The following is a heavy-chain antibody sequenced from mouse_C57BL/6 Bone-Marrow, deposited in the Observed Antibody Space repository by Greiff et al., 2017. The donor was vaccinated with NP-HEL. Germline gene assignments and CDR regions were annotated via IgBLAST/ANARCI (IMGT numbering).Heavy chain of an antibody. J-gene: IGHJ3*01. CDR1: GFTFSSYA. CDR2: ISDGGSYT. Sequence: DVQLVESGGGLVKPGGSLKLSCAASGFTFSSYAMSWVRQTPEKRLEWVATISDGGSYTYYPDNVKGRFTISRDNAKNNLYLQMSHLKSEDTAMYYCARDGGAWFAYWGQGTLVTVSA. CDR3: ARDGGAWFAY. V-gene: IGHV5-4*01.